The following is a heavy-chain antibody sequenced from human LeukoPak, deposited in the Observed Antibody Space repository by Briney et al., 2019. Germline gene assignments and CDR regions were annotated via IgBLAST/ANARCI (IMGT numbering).Heavy chain of an antibody. D-gene: IGHD5-18*01. CDR3: ARHVQDTIMVTPLYYFDY. V-gene: IGHV4-59*08. CDR2: IYYGGST. CDR1: GGSINSYY. J-gene: IGHJ4*02. Sequence: PSETLSLTCSVSGGSINSYYWSWIRQPPGRGLEWIGYIYYGGSTNYSPSLKSRVTISVDTSKNQFSLKLTSVTAADAAVYYCARHVQDTIMVTPLYYFDYWGQGTLVTVSS.